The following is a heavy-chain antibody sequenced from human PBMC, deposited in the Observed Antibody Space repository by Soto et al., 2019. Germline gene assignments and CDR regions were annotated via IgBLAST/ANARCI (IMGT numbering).Heavy chain of an antibody. CDR1: GFTFSSYI. CDR2: ISSSSSTI. J-gene: IGHJ2*01. V-gene: IGHV3-48*02. D-gene: IGHD2-15*01. Sequence: GGSLSLSCAASGFTFSSYIMNWVRQAPGKGLEWVSYISSSSSTIYYADSVKGRFTISRDNAKNSLYLQMNSLRDEDTAVYYCANIAPTDWYFDLWGRGTLVTVSS. CDR3: ANIAPTDWYFDL.